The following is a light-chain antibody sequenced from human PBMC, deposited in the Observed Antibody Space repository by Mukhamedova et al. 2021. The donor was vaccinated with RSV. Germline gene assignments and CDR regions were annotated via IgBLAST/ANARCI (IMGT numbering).Light chain of an antibody. V-gene: IGKV3-20*01. CDR3: QQYTNYPLT. Sequence: AWYQPKPGQVPRLLISGISTRATGIPDRFSGSGSGTDFTLTITRLEPEDVGVYYCQQYTNYPLTFGGGTKVEIK. CDR2: GIS. J-gene: IGKJ4*01.